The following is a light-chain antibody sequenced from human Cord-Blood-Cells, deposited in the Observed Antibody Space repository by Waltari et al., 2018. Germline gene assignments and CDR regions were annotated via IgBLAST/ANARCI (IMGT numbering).Light chain of an antibody. CDR3: QQYYSTPGT. Sequence: IVLTQSPATLSLSPGERATLSRRASQSVSSYLAWYQQKPAQAPRLLIYDASNRATGIPARFSGSGPGTDFTLTISSLEPEDFAVYYCQQYYSTPGTFGQGTKVEIK. J-gene: IGKJ1*01. V-gene: IGKV3D-11*02. CDR2: DAS. CDR1: QSVSSY.